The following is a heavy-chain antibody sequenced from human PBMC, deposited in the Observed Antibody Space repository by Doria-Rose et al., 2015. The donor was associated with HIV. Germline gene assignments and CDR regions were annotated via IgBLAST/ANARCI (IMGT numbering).Heavy chain of an antibody. D-gene: IGHD5-18*01. Sequence: QVQLVQSGPGLVKPSGTLSLTCAVSGGSISSSNWWSWVRQPPGKGLEWIGQIYHSGNTNYNPSLKSRVTISADKSKNQFSLKLTSVTAADTAVYYCARDLGIQLWLGHWGQGTLVTVSS. J-gene: IGHJ5*02. CDR3: ARDLGIQLWLGH. CDR2: IYHSGNT. V-gene: IGHV4-4*02. CDR1: GGSISSSNW.